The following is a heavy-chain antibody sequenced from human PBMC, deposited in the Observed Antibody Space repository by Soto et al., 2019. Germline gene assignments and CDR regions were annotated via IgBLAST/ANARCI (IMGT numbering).Heavy chain of an antibody. CDR2: IYSGGVT. D-gene: IGHD3-10*01. CDR3: ARDPSTTGYYGLDV. J-gene: IGHJ6*02. Sequence: GGSVRLSCAASGFTLKNYQMNWVRQAPGKGLEWVSVIYSGGVTYYAESVKGRFTCTRDSSGNMVYLQMNSLRAEDTGIYFCARDPSTTGYYGLDVWGQGTTVTVSS. CDR1: GFTLKNYQ. V-gene: IGHV3-53*01.